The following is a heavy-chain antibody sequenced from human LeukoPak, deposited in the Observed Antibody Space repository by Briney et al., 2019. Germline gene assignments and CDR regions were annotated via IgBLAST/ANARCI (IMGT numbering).Heavy chain of an antibody. CDR1: GLTFDDYA. CDR2: ISWNSGSI. V-gene: IGHV3-9*03. J-gene: IGHJ3*02. D-gene: IGHD6-19*01. Sequence: GGSLRLSCAASGLTFDDYAMHWVRQAPGKGLEWVSGISWNSGSIGYADSVKGRFTISRDNAKNSLYLQMNSLRAEDMALYYCAKDIGSSGNDAFDIWGQGTMVTVSS. CDR3: AKDIGSSGNDAFDI.